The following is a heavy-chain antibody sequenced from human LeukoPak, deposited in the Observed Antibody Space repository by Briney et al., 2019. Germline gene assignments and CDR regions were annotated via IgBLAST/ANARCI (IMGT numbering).Heavy chain of an antibody. CDR2: IWYDGSNK. J-gene: IGHJ4*02. Sequence: GRSLRLSCAASGFTFSSYGMHWVRQAPGKGLEWVAVIWYDGSNKYYADSVKGRFTISRDNSKNTLYLQMNSLRAEDTAVYYCARDLGICGDYVDYWGQGTLVTVSS. D-gene: IGHD3-16*01. CDR3: ARDLGICGDYVDY. V-gene: IGHV3-33*01. CDR1: GFTFSSYG.